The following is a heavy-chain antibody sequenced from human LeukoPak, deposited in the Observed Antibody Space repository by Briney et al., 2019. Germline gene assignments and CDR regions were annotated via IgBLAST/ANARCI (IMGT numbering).Heavy chain of an antibody. Sequence: GGSLRLSCAASGFTFSSYWMTWVRQAPGKGLEWVANIKQGGSEEHYVDSVKGRFTISRDNAKNSLFPQMNSLRAEDTAVYYCARAHGYCSSTTCFHWFDPWGQGTLVTVSS. CDR1: GFTFSSYW. J-gene: IGHJ5*02. D-gene: IGHD2-2*01. CDR2: IKQGGSEE. V-gene: IGHV3-7*04. CDR3: ARAHGYCSSTTCFHWFDP.